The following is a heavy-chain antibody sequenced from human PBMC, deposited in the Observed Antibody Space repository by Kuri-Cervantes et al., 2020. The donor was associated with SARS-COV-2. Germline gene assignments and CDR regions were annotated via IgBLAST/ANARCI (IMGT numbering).Heavy chain of an antibody. CDR3: ARHASFTSYYYDSSGYYLPFDY. J-gene: IGHJ4*02. CDR2: IYYSGST. V-gene: IGHV4-39*01. Sequence: SEILSLTSTVSGGSISSSSYYWGSIRQPPGKGLEWIGSIYYSGSTYYNPSLKSRVTISVDTSKNQFSLKLSSVTAADTAVYYCARHASFTSYYYDSSGYYLPFDYWGQGTLVTVSP. D-gene: IGHD3-22*01. CDR1: GGSISSSSYY.